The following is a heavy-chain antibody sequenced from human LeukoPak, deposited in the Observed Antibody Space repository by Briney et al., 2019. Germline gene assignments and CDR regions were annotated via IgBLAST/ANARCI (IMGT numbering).Heavy chain of an antibody. CDR3: AKDGSYDILPGYYLADY. CDR2: ISGSGGGT. J-gene: IGHJ4*02. V-gene: IGHV3-23*01. D-gene: IGHD3-9*01. Sequence: GGSLRLSCAASGFTFSSYAMSWVRQAPGKGLEWVSAISGSGGGTYYADSVKGRFTISRDNSKNTLYLQMNSLGAEDTAVYYCAKDGSYDILPGYYLADYWGQGTLVTVSS. CDR1: GFTFSSYA.